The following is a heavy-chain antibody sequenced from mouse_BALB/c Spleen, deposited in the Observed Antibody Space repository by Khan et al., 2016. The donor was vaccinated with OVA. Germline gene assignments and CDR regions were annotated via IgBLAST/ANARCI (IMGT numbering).Heavy chain of an antibody. CDR1: GYTFTSYY. Sequence: QVQLQQSGAELVKPGASVRLSCKASGYTFTSYYLYWVKQRPGQGLEWIGDINPSSGGTNFNEKFKSKATLTVDKSSSTAYIQLNSLTSKDSAVXDCTSSGYGSIAYWGQGTLVTVAA. J-gene: IGHJ3*01. D-gene: IGHD2-2*01. CDR2: INPSSGGT. CDR3: TSSGYGSIAY. V-gene: IGHV1S81*02.